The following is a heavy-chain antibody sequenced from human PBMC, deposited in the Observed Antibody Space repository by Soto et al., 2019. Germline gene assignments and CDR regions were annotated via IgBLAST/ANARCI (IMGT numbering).Heavy chain of an antibody. J-gene: IGHJ6*02. CDR2: IYYSGST. Sequence: SETLSLTCTVSGDSIRSGNHYWSWIRQPPGKGLEWIGYIYYSGSTYYSPSLKSRVTISVDTSKNQFSLKLNSVTAADTAVYYCARGDVLRFLEWLFDYYGMDVWGQGTTVTVSS. CDR1: GDSIRSGNHY. V-gene: IGHV4-30-4*01. D-gene: IGHD3-3*01. CDR3: ARGDVLRFLEWLFDYYGMDV.